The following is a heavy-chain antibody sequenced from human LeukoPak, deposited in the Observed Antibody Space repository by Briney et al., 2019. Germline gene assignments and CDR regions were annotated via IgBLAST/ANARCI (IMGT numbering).Heavy chain of an antibody. CDR1: GFTFSSYS. D-gene: IGHD6-13*01. CDR2: ISSSSSYI. Sequence: GGSLRLSCAASGFTFSSYSMNWVRQAPGKGLEWVSFISSSSSYIYYADSVKGRFAISRDNAKNSLYLQMNSLRGEDTAVYYCAREGIAAAGDHWGQGTLVTVSS. CDR3: AREGIAAAGDH. J-gene: IGHJ4*02. V-gene: IGHV3-21*01.